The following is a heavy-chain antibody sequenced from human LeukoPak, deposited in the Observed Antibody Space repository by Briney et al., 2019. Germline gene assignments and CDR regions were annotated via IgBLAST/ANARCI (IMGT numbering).Heavy chain of an antibody. CDR2: ISGSDGNT. CDR3: AKTARYSSSWPTRRDYYYMDV. D-gene: IGHD6-13*01. Sequence: GGSLRLSCVASEFTFNSYAMSWVRKAPGKGLEWVSGISGSDGNTYYADSVKGRFTISRDKSKNTLYLQMNSLRAEDTAAYYCAKTARYSSSWPTRRDYYYMDVWGKGTTVTISS. V-gene: IGHV3-23*01. J-gene: IGHJ6*03. CDR1: EFTFNSYA.